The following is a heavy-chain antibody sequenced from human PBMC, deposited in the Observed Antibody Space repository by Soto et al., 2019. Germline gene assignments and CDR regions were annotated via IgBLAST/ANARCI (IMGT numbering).Heavy chain of an antibody. CDR3: ARGRPSGLFGFDT. V-gene: IGHV1-18*01. CDR2: ISAYNGKT. D-gene: IGHD3-10*01. CDR1: GYTFCSFG. J-gene: IGHJ5*02. Sequence: QVPLVQSGAEVKKPGASVKVSCQASGYTFCSFGISWVRQAPGQGLEWMGWISAYNGKTNYAQKLQGRVTMTTDTSTITAYMELRSLRSDATAVYYSARGRPSGLFGFDTWAQGALVTASS.